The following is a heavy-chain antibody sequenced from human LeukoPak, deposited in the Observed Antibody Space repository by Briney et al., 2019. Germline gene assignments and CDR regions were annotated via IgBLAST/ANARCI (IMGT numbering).Heavy chain of an antibody. CDR3: AREGCSSTSCYAYWFDP. J-gene: IGHJ5*02. CDR1: GGTFSSYA. V-gene: IGHV1-69*13. CDR2: IIPIFGTA. D-gene: IGHD2-2*01. Sequence: SVKVSCKASGGTFSSYAISWVRQAPGQGLEWMGGIIPIFGTANYAQKFQGRVTITADESTSTAYMELSSLRSEDTAVYYCAREGCSSTSCYAYWFDPWGQGTLVTVSS.